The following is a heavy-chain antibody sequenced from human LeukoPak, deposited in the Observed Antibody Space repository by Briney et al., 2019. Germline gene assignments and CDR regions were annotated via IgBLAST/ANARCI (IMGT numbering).Heavy chain of an antibody. D-gene: IGHD2-2*01. J-gene: IGHJ3*02. CDR3: AKDLVWIVVVPAANAFDI. CDR2: IRYDGSNK. Sequence: GGSLRLSCVASGFTFSSYWMHWVRQAPGKGLEWVAFIRYDGSNKYYADSVKGRFTISRDNSKNTLYLQMNSLRAEDTAVYYCAKDLVWIVVVPAANAFDIWGQGTMVTVSS. V-gene: IGHV3-30*02. CDR1: GFTFSSYW.